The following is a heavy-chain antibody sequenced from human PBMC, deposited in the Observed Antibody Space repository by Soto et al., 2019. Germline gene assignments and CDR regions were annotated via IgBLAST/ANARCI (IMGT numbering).Heavy chain of an antibody. CDR2: FIPIFGTA. V-gene: IGHV1-69*06. CDR1: GGTFSSYA. Sequence: QVQLVQSGAEVKKPGSSVKVSCKASGGTFSSYAISWVRQAPGQGLEWMGGFIPIFGTANYAQKFQGRVTITADKSTSTAYMELSSRRSEDPAVYYCARNKGLAAPFDPWGQGTLVTVSA. D-gene: IGHD6-13*01. J-gene: IGHJ5*02. CDR3: ARNKGLAAPFDP.